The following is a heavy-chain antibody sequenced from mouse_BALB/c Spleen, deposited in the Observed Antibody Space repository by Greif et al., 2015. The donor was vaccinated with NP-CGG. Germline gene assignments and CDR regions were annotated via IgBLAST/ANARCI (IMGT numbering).Heavy chain of an antibody. D-gene: IGHD2-2*01. CDR2: IDPANGNT. Sequence: EVQLQQSGAELVKPGASVKLSCTASGFNIKDTYMHWVKQRPEQGLEWIGRIDPANGNTKYDPKFQGKATITADTSSNTAYLQLSSLTSEDTAVYYCARAIYYGYDGAMDYWGQGTSVTVSS. J-gene: IGHJ4*01. V-gene: IGHV14-3*02. CDR3: ARAIYYGYDGAMDY. CDR1: GFNIKDTY.